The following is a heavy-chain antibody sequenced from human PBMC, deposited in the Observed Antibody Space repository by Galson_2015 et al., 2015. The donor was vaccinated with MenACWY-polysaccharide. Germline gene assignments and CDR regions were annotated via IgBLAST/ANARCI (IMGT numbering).Heavy chain of an antibody. J-gene: IGHJ4*02. D-gene: IGHD5-18*01. CDR3: AKTRGGDTASDS. Sequence: SLRLSCAASGFTFSTYAMSWVRQAPGKGPEWVSFISGDGGRSEDVDSVKGLFTISRDNSKNTLDLQMNSLRAEETAVYFFAKTRGGDTASDSWGQGTPVTVSS. V-gene: IGHV3-23*01. CDR2: ISGDGGRS. CDR1: GFTFSTYA.